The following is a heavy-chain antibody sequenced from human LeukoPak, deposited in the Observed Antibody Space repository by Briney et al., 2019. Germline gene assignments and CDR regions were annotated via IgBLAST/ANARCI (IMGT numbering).Heavy chain of an antibody. J-gene: IGHJ1*01. CDR3: ARGGGSYYTEYFQH. Sequence: PSETLPLTRPAFGGSISSDYWSWHRQPAGKGRKWIGRIYTGGSTNYNPSLKSRVTMSVDTSKNQFSLKLSSVTAADTAVYYCARGGGSYYTEYFQHWGQGTLVTVSS. CDR1: GGSISSDY. D-gene: IGHD1-26*01. V-gene: IGHV4-59*10. CDR2: IYTGGST.